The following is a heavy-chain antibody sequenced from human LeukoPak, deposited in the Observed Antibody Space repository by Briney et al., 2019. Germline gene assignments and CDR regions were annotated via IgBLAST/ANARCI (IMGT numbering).Heavy chain of an antibody. CDR1: GSTFSNYA. Sequence: GGSLRLSCAASGSTFSNYALHWVRQAPGKGLEWVAVISYDDTNKYYVDSVKGRFTISRDNSKNTLYLQMNSLRAEDTAVYYCARGRQHSSSWYFDYWGQGTLVTVSS. D-gene: IGHD6-13*01. CDR2: ISYDDTNK. J-gene: IGHJ4*02. CDR3: ARGRQHSSSWYFDY. V-gene: IGHV3-30*04.